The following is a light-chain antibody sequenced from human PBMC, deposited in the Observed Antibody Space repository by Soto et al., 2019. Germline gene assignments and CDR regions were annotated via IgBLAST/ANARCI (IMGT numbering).Light chain of an antibody. CDR1: SSDVGSYDY. V-gene: IGLV2-14*01. Sequence: QSVLTQTASVSGSPGQSITISCTGTSSDVGSYDYVSWYQHHAGKAPKLMIYEVSIRPSGVPNRFSASKSGNTASLTISGLQAEDEADYYCCSCATSSTFVFGTGTKVTVL. CDR2: EVS. CDR3: CSCATSSTFV. J-gene: IGLJ1*01.